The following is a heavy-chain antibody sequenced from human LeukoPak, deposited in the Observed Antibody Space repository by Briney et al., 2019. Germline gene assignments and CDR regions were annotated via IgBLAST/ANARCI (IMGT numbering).Heavy chain of an antibody. CDR3: ARGYGSGSYIFDY. CDR2: IWYDGSNK. CDR1: GFSFSSYA. J-gene: IGHJ4*02. Sequence: PGRSLRLSCAASGFSFSSYAMHWVRQAPGKGLEWVAVIWYDGSNKYYADSVKGRFTISRDNSKNTLYLQMNSLRAEDTAVYYCARGYGSGSYIFDYWGQGTLVTVSS. V-gene: IGHV3-33*08. D-gene: IGHD3-10*01.